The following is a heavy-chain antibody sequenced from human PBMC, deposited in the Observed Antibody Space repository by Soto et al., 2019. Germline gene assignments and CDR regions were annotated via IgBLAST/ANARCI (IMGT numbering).Heavy chain of an antibody. CDR3: ARADVVVVPAAMIAYYYYYMDV. CDR1: GYTFTSYD. Sequence: ASVKVSCKASGYTFTSYDINWVRQATGQGLEWMGWMNPNSGNTGYAQKFQGRVTMTRNTSISTAYMELSSLRSEDTAVYYCARADVVVVPAAMIAYYYYYMDVWGKGTTVTVS. V-gene: IGHV1-8*01. D-gene: IGHD2-2*01. J-gene: IGHJ6*03. CDR2: MNPNSGNT.